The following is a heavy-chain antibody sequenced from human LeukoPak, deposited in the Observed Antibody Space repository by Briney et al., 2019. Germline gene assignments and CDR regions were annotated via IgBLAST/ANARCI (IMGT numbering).Heavy chain of an antibody. D-gene: IGHD3-9*01. CDR1: GFTFSNYA. CDR2: ISYDGSNK. J-gene: IGHJ4*02. V-gene: IGHV3-30*04. CDR3: ARSYYDVLTGYGEVDF. Sequence: GGSLRLSCAASGFTFSNYAMHWVRQALGKGLEWVAVISYDGSNKYYADSVKGRFTISRDNSKNTLYLQMNSLRVEDTAIYYCARSYYDVLTGYGEVDFWGQGTLVTVSS.